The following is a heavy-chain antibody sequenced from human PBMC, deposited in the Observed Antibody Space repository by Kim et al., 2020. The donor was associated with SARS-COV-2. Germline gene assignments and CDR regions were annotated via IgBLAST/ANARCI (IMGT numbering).Heavy chain of an antibody. Sequence: GGSLRLSCAASGFTFSSYGMHWVRQAPGKGLEWVAVISYDGSNKYYADSVKGRFTISRDNSKNTLYLQMNSLRAEDTAVYYCAKDRGSGYATDWGQGTLVTVSS. J-gene: IGHJ4*02. CDR1: GFTFSSYG. V-gene: IGHV3-30*18. CDR3: AKDRGSGYATD. D-gene: IGHD3-22*01. CDR2: ISYDGSNK.